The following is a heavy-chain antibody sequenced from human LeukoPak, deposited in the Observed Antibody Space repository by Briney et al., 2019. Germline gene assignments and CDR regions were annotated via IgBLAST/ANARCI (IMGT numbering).Heavy chain of an antibody. CDR3: ARGGVSKVVAATHYYFDY. CDR1: GYTFTSYY. J-gene: IGHJ4*02. D-gene: IGHD2-15*01. V-gene: IGHV1-46*01. CDR2: INPGGGST. Sequence: ASVKVSCKASGYTFTSYYMHWVRQAPGQGLEWMGIINPGGGSTSYAQKFQGRVTMTRDTSTSTVYMELSSLRSEDTAVYYCARGGVSKVVAATHYYFDYWGQGTLVTVSS.